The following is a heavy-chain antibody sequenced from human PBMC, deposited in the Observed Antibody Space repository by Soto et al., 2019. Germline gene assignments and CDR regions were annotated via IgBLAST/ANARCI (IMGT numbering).Heavy chain of an antibody. CDR2: IYSGGST. CDR3: ARDIRSGEYSGYDPRRYYYYYYYMDV. CDR1: GFTVSSNY. Sequence: GGSLRLSCAASGFTVSSNYMSWVRQAPGKGLEWVSVIYSGGSTYYADSVKGRFTISRDNSKNTLYLQMNSLRAEDTAVYYCARDIRSGEYSGYDPRRYYYYYYYMDVWGKGTTVTVSS. V-gene: IGHV3-66*01. D-gene: IGHD5-12*01. J-gene: IGHJ6*03.